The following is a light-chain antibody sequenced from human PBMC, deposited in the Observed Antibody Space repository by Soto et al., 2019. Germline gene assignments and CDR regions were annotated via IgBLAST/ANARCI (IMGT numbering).Light chain of an antibody. J-gene: IGKJ5*01. V-gene: IGKV3-20*01. CDR1: QSVSSSY. CDR3: QQYGSSPWT. Sequence: LSPGERATLSCRASQSVSSSYLAWYQQKPGQAPRLLIYGASSRATGIPDRFSGSGSGTDFTLTISRLEPEDFAVYYCQQYGSSPWTFGEG. CDR2: GAS.